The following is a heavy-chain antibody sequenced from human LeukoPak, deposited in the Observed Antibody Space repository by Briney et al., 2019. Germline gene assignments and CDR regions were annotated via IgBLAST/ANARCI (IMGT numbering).Heavy chain of an antibody. Sequence: ASVKVSCKASGYTFTNYDINWVRQATGQGLVWMGWMNPNSGNTGYARKFQGRVTMTRNTSISTAYMELSSLTSEDTAVYYCARGAPDSSGYYRHFDYWAQGTLVTVSS. J-gene: IGHJ4*02. V-gene: IGHV1-8*01. CDR1: GYTFTNYD. D-gene: IGHD3-22*01. CDR3: ARGAPDSSGYYRHFDY. CDR2: MNPNSGNT.